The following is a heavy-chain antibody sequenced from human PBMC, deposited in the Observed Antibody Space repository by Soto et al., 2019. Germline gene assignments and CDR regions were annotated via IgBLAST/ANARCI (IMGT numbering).Heavy chain of an antibody. J-gene: IGHJ4*02. CDR2: IIPLFGTA. CDR3: ATELGDHPASPFDS. V-gene: IGHV1-69*01. D-gene: IGHD2-21*01. CDR1: GVTFSSET. Sequence: QVQLVQSGAEVKKPGSSVKVSCKASGVTFSSETISWVRQAPGQGLERVGGIIPLFGTANYAQKFQGRVTITADESTSTLYIELSSLRSDDTAVYYCATELGDHPASPFDSWGQGTLVTVSS.